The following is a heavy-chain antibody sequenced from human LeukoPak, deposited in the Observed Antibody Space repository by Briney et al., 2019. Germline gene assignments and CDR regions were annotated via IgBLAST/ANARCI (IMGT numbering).Heavy chain of an antibody. CDR2: IYYSRST. V-gene: IGHV4-39*01. CDR3: ARVPTVTFFDY. D-gene: IGHD4-17*01. CDR1: GGSISSSSYY. J-gene: IGHJ4*02. Sequence: SETLSLTCTVSGGSISSSSYYWGWIRQPPGKGLEWIGSIYYSRSTYYNPSLKSRVTISVDASKNQFSLKLSSVTAADTAVYCARVPTVTFFDYWGQGSLVTVPS.